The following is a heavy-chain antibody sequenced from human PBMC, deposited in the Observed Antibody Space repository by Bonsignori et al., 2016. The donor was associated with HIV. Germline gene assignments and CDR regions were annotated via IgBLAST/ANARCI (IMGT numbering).Heavy chain of an antibody. CDR2: ITPIFGTA. J-gene: IGHJ3*02. V-gene: IGHV1-69*01. Sequence: WVRQAPGQGLEWMGGITPIFGTANYAQKFQGRVTITADESTSTAYMELSSLRSEDTAVYYCAREVDAFDIWGQGTMVTVSS. CDR3: AREVDAFDI.